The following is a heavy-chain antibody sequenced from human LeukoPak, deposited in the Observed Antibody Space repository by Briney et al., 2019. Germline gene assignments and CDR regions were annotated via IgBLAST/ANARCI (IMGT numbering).Heavy chain of an antibody. CDR2: INTDGSTT. CDR1: GFTFSNDW. J-gene: IGHJ4*02. V-gene: IGHV3-74*01. D-gene: IGHD3-16*02. CDR3: ARGRGGRYHY. Sequence: PGGSLRLSCAASGFTFSNDWMHWVRQAPGKGLVWVSRINTDGSTTTYADSVKGRFTISRDNAKNTLYLQMNSLRVEDTAVYYCARGRGGRYHYWGQGTLVTVSS.